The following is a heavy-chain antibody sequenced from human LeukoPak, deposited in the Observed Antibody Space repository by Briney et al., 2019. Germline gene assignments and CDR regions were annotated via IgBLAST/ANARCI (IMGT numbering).Heavy chain of an antibody. CDR1: GFTVSSNY. V-gene: IGHV3-53*01. D-gene: IGHD3-22*01. Sequence: PGGSLRLSCAASGFTVSSNYMSWVRQAPGKGLEWVSVIYSGGSTYYADSVKGRFTISRDNSKNTLYLQMHSLRADDTAVYYCAKSHTYYFDSSGYYADYWGQGTLVTVSS. J-gene: IGHJ4*02. CDR3: AKSHTYYFDSSGYYADY. CDR2: IYSGGST.